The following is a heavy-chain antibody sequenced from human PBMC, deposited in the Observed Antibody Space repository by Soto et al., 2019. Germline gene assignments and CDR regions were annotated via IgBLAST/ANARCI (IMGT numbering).Heavy chain of an antibody. D-gene: IGHD3-10*01. J-gene: IGHJ3*02. Sequence: SETLSLTCAVYGGSFSGYYWSWIRQPPGTGLEWIGEINHSGSTNYNPSLKSRVTISVDTSKNQFSLKLTSVTAADTAVYYCARVLWFGELLQHDAFDIWGQGTMVTVS. CDR2: INHSGST. CDR3: ARVLWFGELLQHDAFDI. CDR1: GGSFSGYY. V-gene: IGHV4-34*01.